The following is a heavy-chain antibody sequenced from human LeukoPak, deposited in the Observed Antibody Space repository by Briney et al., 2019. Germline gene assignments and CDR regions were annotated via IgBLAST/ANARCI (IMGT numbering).Heavy chain of an antibody. D-gene: IGHD5-12*01. CDR1: GFTFSSYS. V-gene: IGHV3-21*01. CDR3: ARGSGYDGYFDY. CDR2: ISSSSSYI. J-gene: IGHJ4*02. Sequence: PGGSLRLSCAASGFTFSSYSMNWVRQAPGKGLEWVSSISSSSSYIYYADSVKGRFTISRDNTKNSLYLQMNSLRAEDTAVYYCARGSGYDGYFDYWGQGTLVTVSS.